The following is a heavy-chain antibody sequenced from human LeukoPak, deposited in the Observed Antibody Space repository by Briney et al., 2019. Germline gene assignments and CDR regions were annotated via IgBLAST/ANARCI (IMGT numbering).Heavy chain of an antibody. Sequence: GGSLRLSCAASGFTFSNYTMSWVRQAPGKGLEWVSYISSSGSTIYYADSVKGRFTISRDNAKNTLYLQMNSLRAEDTAVYYCARSGDFPDAFDIWGQGTMVTVSS. V-gene: IGHV3-48*04. J-gene: IGHJ3*02. D-gene: IGHD3-3*01. CDR3: ARSGDFPDAFDI. CDR2: ISSSGSTI. CDR1: GFTFSNYT.